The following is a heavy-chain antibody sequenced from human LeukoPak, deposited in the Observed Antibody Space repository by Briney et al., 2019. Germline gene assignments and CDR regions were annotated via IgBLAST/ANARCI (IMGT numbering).Heavy chain of an antibody. Sequence: ASVKVSCKASGGTFSSYAISWVRQAPGQGLEWMGGIIPIFGTANYAQKFQGRVTITADESTSTAYMELSSLRAEDTAVYYCTRENFDYGDYGWGQGTLVTVSS. CDR3: TRENFDYGDYG. D-gene: IGHD4-17*01. V-gene: IGHV1-69*13. J-gene: IGHJ4*02. CDR2: IIPIFGTA. CDR1: GGTFSSYA.